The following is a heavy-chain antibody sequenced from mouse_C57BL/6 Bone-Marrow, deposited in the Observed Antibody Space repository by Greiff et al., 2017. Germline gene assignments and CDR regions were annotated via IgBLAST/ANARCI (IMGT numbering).Heavy chain of an antibody. CDR2: ISNLAYSI. D-gene: IGHD2-3*01. CDR1: GFTFSDYG. Sequence: EVQLVESGGGLVQPGGSLKLSCAASGFTFSDYGMAWVRQAPRKGPEWVAFISNLAYSIYYADTVTGRFTISRENAKNTLYLEMSSLRSEDTVMYYCARGGIYDGYYDWYFDVWGTGTTVTVSS. V-gene: IGHV5-15*01. J-gene: IGHJ1*03. CDR3: ARGGIYDGYYDWYFDV.